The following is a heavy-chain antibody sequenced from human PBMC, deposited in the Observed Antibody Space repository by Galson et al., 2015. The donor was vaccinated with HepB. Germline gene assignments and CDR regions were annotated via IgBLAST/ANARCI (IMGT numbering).Heavy chain of an antibody. CDR2: IWYDGSNK. CDR1: GFTFSSYG. V-gene: IGHV3-33*01. Sequence: SLRLSCAASGFTFSSYGMHWVRQAPGKGLEWVAVIWYDGSNKYYADSVKGRFTISRDNSKNTLYLQMNSLRAEDTVVYYCARDVSIAAAGDAFDIWGQGTMVTVSS. D-gene: IGHD6-13*01. CDR3: ARDVSIAAAGDAFDI. J-gene: IGHJ3*02.